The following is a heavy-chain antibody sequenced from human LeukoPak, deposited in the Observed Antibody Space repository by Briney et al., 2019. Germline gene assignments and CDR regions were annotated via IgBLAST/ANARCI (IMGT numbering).Heavy chain of an antibody. CDR3: ASSESQTKFDY. V-gene: IGHV5-51*01. CDR1: GYSFTSYW. D-gene: IGHD1/OR15-1a*01. J-gene: IGHJ4*02. Sequence: GESLKISCKGSGYSFTSYWIGWVRQMPGKGLEWMGIIYPGDSDTRYSPSFQGQVTFSADKSINTAYLQWNSLKASDTAIYYCASSESQTKFDYWGQGTLVSVSS. CDR2: IYPGDSDT.